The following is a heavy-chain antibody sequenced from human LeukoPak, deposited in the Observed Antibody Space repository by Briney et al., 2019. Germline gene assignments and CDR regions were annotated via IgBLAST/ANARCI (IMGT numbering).Heavy chain of an antibody. CDR2: ISAYNGNT. Sequence: ASVKVSFKASGYTFTSYGISWVRQAPGQGREWMGWISAYNGNTNYAQKLQGRVTMTTDTSTSTAYMELRSLRSDDTAVYYCARDRDFWSGYNWFDPWGQGTLVTVSS. CDR3: ARDRDFWSGYNWFDP. J-gene: IGHJ5*02. V-gene: IGHV1-18*01. CDR1: GYTFTSYG. D-gene: IGHD3-3*01.